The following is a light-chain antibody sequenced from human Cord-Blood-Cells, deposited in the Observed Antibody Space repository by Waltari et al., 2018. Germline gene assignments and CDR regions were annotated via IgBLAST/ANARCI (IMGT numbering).Light chain of an antibody. CDR3: QQYDNLPPLT. J-gene: IGKJ4*01. V-gene: IGKV1-33*01. Sequence: DIQMTQSPSSLYASVGDRVTITCQASQDISNYLNWYQQKLGKAPKHLIYNASNLETRVPSSFSGNGSGTDFTFSISSLQPEDIATYYCQQYDNLPPLTFGGGTKVEIK. CDR2: NAS. CDR1: QDISNY.